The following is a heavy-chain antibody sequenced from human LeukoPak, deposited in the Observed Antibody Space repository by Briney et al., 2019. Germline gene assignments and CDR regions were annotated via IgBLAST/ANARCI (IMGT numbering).Heavy chain of an antibody. CDR3: AREGGDFDWLLKTKRFDP. D-gene: IGHD3-9*01. J-gene: IGHJ5*02. CDR1: GGTFSSYA. CDR2: IIPIFGTA. V-gene: IGHV1-69*13. Sequence: GASVKVSCKASGGTFSSYAISWVRQAPGQGLEWMGGIIPIFGTANYAQKFQGRVTITADESTSTAYMELSSLRSEDTAVYYCAREGGDFDWLLKTKRFDPWGQGTLVTVSS.